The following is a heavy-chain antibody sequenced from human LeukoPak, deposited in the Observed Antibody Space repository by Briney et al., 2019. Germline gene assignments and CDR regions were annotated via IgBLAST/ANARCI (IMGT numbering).Heavy chain of an antibody. D-gene: IGHD3-16*01. J-gene: IGHJ6*02. CDR3: ARNQQLGGHSYYYYGMDV. CDR2: ISGGGVTT. CDR1: GFASIAYA. V-gene: IGHV3-23*01. Sequence: GGSLRLSCVGSGFASIAYALTWARQAPGKGLEWVSGISGGGVTTYYADSVKGRFTISRDNSKNTLYLQMNSLRADDTAIYYCARNQQLGGHSYYYYGMDVWGQGTTVTVSS.